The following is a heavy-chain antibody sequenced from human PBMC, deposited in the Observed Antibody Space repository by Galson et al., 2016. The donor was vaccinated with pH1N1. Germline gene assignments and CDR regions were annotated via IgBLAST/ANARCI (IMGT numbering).Heavy chain of an antibody. J-gene: IGHJ3*02. V-gene: IGHV3-48*01. CDR2: ISNSDTT. Sequence: SLRLSCAASGFSFSNYSMNWVRQAPGKGLEWISYISNSDTTYNARSVKGRFTISRDNAKRSVYLQMDNLRVEDTAVYYCARARYSAYDQGDAFDIWGQGTLVTVSS. CDR3: ARARYSAYDQGDAFDI. CDR1: GFSFSNYS. D-gene: IGHD5-12*01.